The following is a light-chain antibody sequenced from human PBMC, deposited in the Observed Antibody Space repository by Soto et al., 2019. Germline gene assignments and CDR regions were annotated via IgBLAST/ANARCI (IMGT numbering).Light chain of an antibody. J-gene: IGKJ5*01. CDR2: DAS. Sequence: NQSPSTLSASVGDRVTITCRASQSISSWLAWYQQKPGKVPKLLIYDASSLESGVPSTFSGNASGTNFTLTISSLQPEDFATYYCQQAHSFPFTCGQGTRLDI. V-gene: IGKV1-5*01. CDR3: QQAHSFPFT. CDR1: QSISSW.